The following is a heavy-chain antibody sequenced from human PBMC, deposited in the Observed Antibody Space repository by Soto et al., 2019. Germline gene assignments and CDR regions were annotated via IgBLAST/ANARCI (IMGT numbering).Heavy chain of an antibody. CDR3: ARDRGLVVVPAATLYDYRRDG. CDR2: ISSSSSYI. Sequence: GGSLRLSCAASGLPFNSYSLNWVRQAPGKGLEWVSSISSSSSYIYYADSVKGRFTISRDNAKNSLYLQMNSLRAEDTAVYYCARDRGLVVVPAATLYDYRRDGWGQGTTVTVAS. V-gene: IGHV3-21*01. D-gene: IGHD2-2*01. J-gene: IGHJ6*02. CDR1: GLPFNSYS.